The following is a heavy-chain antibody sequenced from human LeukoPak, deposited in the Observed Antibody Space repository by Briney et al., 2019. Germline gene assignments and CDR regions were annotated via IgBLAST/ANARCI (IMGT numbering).Heavy chain of an antibody. Sequence: ASVKVSCTASGYTCTSYGISWVRQASGQGLEWMGWISAYNGKTNYTQKLQGRVTMTTDTSTSTAYMELRSLRSDDTAVYYCARDPGCSGGSCYPRPSNWFDPWGQGTLVTVSS. D-gene: IGHD2-15*01. V-gene: IGHV1-18*01. CDR3: ARDPGCSGGSCYPRPSNWFDP. CDR2: ISAYNGKT. J-gene: IGHJ5*02. CDR1: GYTCTSYG.